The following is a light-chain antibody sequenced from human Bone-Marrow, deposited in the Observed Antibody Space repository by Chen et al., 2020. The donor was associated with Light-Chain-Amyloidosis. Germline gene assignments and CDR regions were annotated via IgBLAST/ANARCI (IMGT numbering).Light chain of an antibody. CDR2: WAS. Sequence: DIVMPQSPDALAVPLGERATINCKSSQSVLYSSNNKNYLAWYQQKPGQPPKLLIYWASTRESGVPDRFSGSGSGTDFTLTISSLQAEDVAVYYCQQYYSTPYTFGQGTKLEIK. CDR3: QQYYSTPYT. V-gene: IGKV4-1*01. CDR1: QSVLYSSNNKNY. J-gene: IGKJ2*01.